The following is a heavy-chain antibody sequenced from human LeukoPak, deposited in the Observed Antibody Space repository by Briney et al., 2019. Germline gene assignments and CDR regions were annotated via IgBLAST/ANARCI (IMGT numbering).Heavy chain of an antibody. V-gene: IGHV4-34*01. J-gene: IGHJ4*02. CDR1: GGSFSGYY. Sequence: SETLSLTCAVYGGSFSGYYWSWIRQPPGKGLEWIGEINHSGSTNYNPSLKSRVTISLDTSKNQFSLNFSSVTAADTALYYFTRGFSSRFGGSSSWYPHKKDFDYWGQGTLVTVA. D-gene: IGHD6-13*01. CDR2: INHSGST. CDR3: TRGFSSRFGGSSSWYPHKKDFDY.